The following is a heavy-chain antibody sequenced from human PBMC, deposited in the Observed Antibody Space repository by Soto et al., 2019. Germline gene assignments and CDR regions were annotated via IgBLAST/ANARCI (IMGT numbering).Heavy chain of an antibody. V-gene: IGHV1-18*01. Sequence: QVQLVQSGAEVKKPGASVKVSCKASGYTFTNFGISWVRQAPGQGLEWMGWISAYNGNTNYAQNFQGKVTMPTDTAKSTAYRELRTLRFDDTAAYYCARGGTPMDSWGQDTLVTVSS. CDR3: ARGGTPMDS. J-gene: IGHJ1*01. CDR2: ISAYNGNT. CDR1: GYTFTNFG. D-gene: IGHD3-16*01.